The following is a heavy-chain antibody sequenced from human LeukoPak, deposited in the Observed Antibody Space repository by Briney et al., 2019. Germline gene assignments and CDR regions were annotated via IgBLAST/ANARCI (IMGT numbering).Heavy chain of an antibody. Sequence: GGSLRLSCAASGFTVSSNYMSWVRQAPGKGLEWVSVIYSGGSTYYADSVKGRFTISRDNSKNTLYLQMNSLRAEDTAVYYCATDSSGYYCDFDYWGQGTLVTVSS. J-gene: IGHJ4*02. V-gene: IGHV3-66*02. CDR2: IYSGGST. D-gene: IGHD3-22*01. CDR3: ATDSSGYYCDFDY. CDR1: GFTVSSNY.